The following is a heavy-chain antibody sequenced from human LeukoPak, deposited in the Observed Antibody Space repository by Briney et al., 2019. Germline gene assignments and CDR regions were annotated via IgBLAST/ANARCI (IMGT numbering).Heavy chain of an antibody. D-gene: IGHD3-9*01. CDR2: ISAYNGNT. Sequence: ASVKVSCKASGYSFTPYSISWVRQAPGHGLEWMGWISAYNGNTNYAQKLQGRVTMTTDTSTSTAYMELRSLRSDDTAVYYCARGGGYDILTGYYRPADLWGQGTLVTVSS. CDR3: ARGGGYDILTGYYRPADL. V-gene: IGHV1-18*01. J-gene: IGHJ5*02. CDR1: GYSFTPYS.